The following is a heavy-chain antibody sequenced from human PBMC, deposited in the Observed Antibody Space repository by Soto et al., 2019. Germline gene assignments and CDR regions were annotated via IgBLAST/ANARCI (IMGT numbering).Heavy chain of an antibody. CDR3: SRENWFQDY. J-gene: IGHJ4*02. Sequence: GSLRLSCAASGFTFSTYYMTWVRQAPGKGLEWVASIKNDGSEQYYVDSVKGRFTISRDNAKNSLYLQMSSLRAGDTALYYCSRENWFQDYWGQGTRVTVSS. V-gene: IGHV3-7*03. D-gene: IGHD3-10*01. CDR2: IKNDGSEQ. CDR1: GFTFSTYY.